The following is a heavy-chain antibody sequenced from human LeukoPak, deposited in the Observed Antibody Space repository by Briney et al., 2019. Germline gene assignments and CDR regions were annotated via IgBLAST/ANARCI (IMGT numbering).Heavy chain of an antibody. V-gene: IGHV3-21*04. D-gene: IGHD3-10*01. CDR2: ISASSNFI. J-gene: IGHJ4*01. CDR3: ARAIGSGPGGHFDF. CDR1: GFTFSTHS. Sequence: GGSLRLSCAASGFTFSTHSMYWVRQAPGKGLEWVSSISASSNFIHYAESVRGRFTISRDNAKNSVYLQMNSLRPEDTAVYYCARAIGSGPGGHFDFWGRGILVPVSS.